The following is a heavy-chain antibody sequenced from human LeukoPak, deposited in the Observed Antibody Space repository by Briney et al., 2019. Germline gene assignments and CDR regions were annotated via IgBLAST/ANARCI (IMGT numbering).Heavy chain of an antibody. CDR3: ARSGDYVWGSYIRDLYYFDY. D-gene: IGHD3-16*01. V-gene: IGHV4-59*08. Sequence: PSETLSLTCTVFGGSISSYYWSWIRQPPGKGLEWIGYIYYSGSTNYNPSLKSRVTISVDTSKNQFSLKLSSVTAADTAVYYCARSGDYVWGSYIRDLYYFDYWGQGTLVTVSS. CDR2: IYYSGST. J-gene: IGHJ4*02. CDR1: GGSISSYY.